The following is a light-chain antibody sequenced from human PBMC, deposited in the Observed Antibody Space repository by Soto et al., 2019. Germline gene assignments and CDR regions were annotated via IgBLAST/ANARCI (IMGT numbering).Light chain of an antibody. Sequence: EIVLTHSPATLSLSPCERATLSCSARQTLSSYLAWYQQKPGQAPRLLIYDASNRATGIPDRFSGSGSGTDFTLTISSLEPEDFAVYYCQQRSNWLTFGGGTKVDIK. CDR2: DAS. CDR3: QQRSNWLT. J-gene: IGKJ4*01. V-gene: IGKV3-11*01. CDR1: QTLSSY.